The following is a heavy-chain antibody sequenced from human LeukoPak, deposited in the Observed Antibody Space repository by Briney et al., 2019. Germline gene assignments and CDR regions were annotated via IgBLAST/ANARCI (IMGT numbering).Heavy chain of an antibody. J-gene: IGHJ4*02. CDR1: GFTFSDYG. D-gene: IGHD6-19*01. CDR2: ISGSGGST. Sequence: GGTLRLSCAASGFTFSDYGMSWVRQAPGKGLEWVSAISGSGGSTYYADSVKGRFTISRDNSKNTLYLQMNSLRAEDTAVYYCAKSPVAMAGKFVYFDFWGQGTLVTVSS. CDR3: AKSPVAMAGKFVYFDF. V-gene: IGHV3-23*01.